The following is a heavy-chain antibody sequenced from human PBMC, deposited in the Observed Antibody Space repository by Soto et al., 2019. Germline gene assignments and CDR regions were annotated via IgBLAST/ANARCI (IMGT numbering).Heavy chain of an antibody. J-gene: IGHJ6*04. V-gene: IGHV4-4*07. CDR1: DDFISSYY. CDR2: VSTNGAT. D-gene: IGHD3-9*01. CDR3: AREDYEILTGSYAMDV. Sequence: KPSETLSLTCTVSDDFISSYYWNWIRQPAGKGLEWIGRVSTNGATNYNPSLESRVTMSVDTSKNQFSLKLTSVTAADTAVYFCAREDYEILTGSYAMDVWGKGTKPTVSS.